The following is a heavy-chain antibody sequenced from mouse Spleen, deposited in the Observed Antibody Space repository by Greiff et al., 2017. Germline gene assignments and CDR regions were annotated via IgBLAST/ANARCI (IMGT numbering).Heavy chain of an antibody. CDR3: ARGRANLYFDY. CDR2: ISNLAYSI. J-gene: IGHJ2*01. D-gene: IGHD3-3*01. CDR1: GFTFSDYG. V-gene: IGHV5-15*01. Sequence: EVMLVESGGGLVKPGGSLKLSCAASGFTFSDYGMAWVRQAPGKGPEWVAFISNLAYSIYYADTVTGRFTISRENAKNTLYLEMSSLRSEDTAMYYCARGRANLYFDYWGQGTTLTVSS.